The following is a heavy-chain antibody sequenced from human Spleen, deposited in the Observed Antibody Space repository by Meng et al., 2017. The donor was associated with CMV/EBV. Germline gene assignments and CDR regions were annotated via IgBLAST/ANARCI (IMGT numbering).Heavy chain of an antibody. CDR2: INDIGDT. J-gene: IGHJ4*02. CDR1: GGSFVGYY. Sequence: VHLQQEGESFSHPADALSLPCAVYGGSFVGYYWGWIRQSPGKGLEWIGEINDIGDTNYNPSLKSRVTISVDTSKNRFSLKLSSVTAADRAVYYCTRRTLPFEVWGQGTLVTVSS. CDR3: TRRTLPFEV. V-gene: IGHV4-34*01. D-gene: IGHD1-14*01.